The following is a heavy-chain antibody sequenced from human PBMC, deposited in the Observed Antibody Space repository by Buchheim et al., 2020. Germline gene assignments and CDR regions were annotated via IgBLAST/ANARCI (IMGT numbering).Heavy chain of an antibody. CDR3: ASRMVATFGAPIDY. CDR2: INHSGST. V-gene: IGHV4-34*01. Sequence: QVQLQQWGAGLLKPSETLSLTCAVYGGSFSGYYWSWIRQPPGKGLEWIGEINHSGSTNYNPSLKSRVTISVDTSQNQFSLKLSSVTAADTSVYYCASRMVATFGAPIDYWGQGTL. J-gene: IGHJ4*02. CDR1: GGSFSGYY. D-gene: IGHD5-12*01.